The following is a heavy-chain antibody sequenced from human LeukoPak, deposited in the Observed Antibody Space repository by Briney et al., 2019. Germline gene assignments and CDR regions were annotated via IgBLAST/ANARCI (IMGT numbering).Heavy chain of an antibody. CDR1: GGSFSGYY. Sequence: SETLSLTCAVYGGSFSGYYWSWIRQPPGKGLEWIGEINHSGSTNYNPSPKSRVTISVDTYKTQFSLKLSFVAAADTAVYYCARGRSSERMATSVPAWPPGDYWGQGTLVTVSS. D-gene: IGHD5-24*01. CDR3: ARGRSSERMATSVPAWPPGDY. CDR2: INHSGST. J-gene: IGHJ4*02. V-gene: IGHV4-34*01.